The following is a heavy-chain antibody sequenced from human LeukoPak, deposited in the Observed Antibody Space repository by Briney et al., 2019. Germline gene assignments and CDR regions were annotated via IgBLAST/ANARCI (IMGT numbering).Heavy chain of an antibody. CDR3: ASAIVAPGRYWYFDL. CDR2: IYYSGST. CDR1: GGSISGSNYY. Sequence: KPSETLSLTCTVSGGSISGSNYYWGWIRQPPGKGLEWIGTIYYSGSTYYNPSLKSRVTISVDTSKNQYSLKLTSVTAADTALYYCASAIVAPGRYWYFDLWGRGTLVTVSS. J-gene: IGHJ2*01. V-gene: IGHV4-39*01. D-gene: IGHD3-22*01.